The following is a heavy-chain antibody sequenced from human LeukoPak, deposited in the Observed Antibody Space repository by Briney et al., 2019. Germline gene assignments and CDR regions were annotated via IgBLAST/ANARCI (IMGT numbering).Heavy chain of an antibody. D-gene: IGHD4-17*01. V-gene: IGHV3-11*06. CDR2: ISSSSSYT. Sequence: GGSLRLSCAASGINVSINYMTWIRQAPGKGLEWVSYISSSSSYTNYADSVKGRFTISRDNAKNSLYLQMNSLRAEDTAVYYCASGDYAEAYWGQGTLVTVSS. CDR1: GINVSINY. J-gene: IGHJ4*02. CDR3: ASGDYAEAY.